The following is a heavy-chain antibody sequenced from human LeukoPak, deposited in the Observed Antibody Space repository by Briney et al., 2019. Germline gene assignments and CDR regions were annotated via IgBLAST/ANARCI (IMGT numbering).Heavy chain of an antibody. D-gene: IGHD6-13*01. Sequence: GGSLRLSCAASGFTFSTYAMSWVRQAPGKGLEWVSSISGRGNNTYYADSVKGRFTISRDNSKNTLRLQVNSLRAEDTAIYYCARAYSSSWYDCWGQGTLVTVSS. V-gene: IGHV3-23*01. CDR2: ISGRGNNT. J-gene: IGHJ5*01. CDR1: GFTFSTYA. CDR3: ARAYSSSWYDC.